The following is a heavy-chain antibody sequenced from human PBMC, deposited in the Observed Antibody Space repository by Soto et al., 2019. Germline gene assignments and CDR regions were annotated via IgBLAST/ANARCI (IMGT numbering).Heavy chain of an antibody. D-gene: IGHD2-2*01. CDR2: INPNSGGT. CDR1: GYTFTGYY. V-gene: IGHV1-2*02. Sequence: GASVKVSCKASGYTFTGYYLHWVRQAPGQGLEWMGWINPNSGGTHYAQKFQVRVTMTRDPSISTAYMELSRLRSDDTAVYYCARGPWDPVEEAPAATLDYWGQGTLVTVSS. J-gene: IGHJ4*02. CDR3: ARGPWDPVEEAPAATLDY.